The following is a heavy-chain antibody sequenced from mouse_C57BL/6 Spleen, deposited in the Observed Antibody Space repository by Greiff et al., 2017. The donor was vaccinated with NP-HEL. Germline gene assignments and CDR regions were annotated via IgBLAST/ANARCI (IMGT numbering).Heavy chain of an antibody. D-gene: IGHD1-1*01. V-gene: IGHV1-15*01. CDR3: TRAPHYYGKGDFDY. J-gene: IGHJ2*01. CDR2: IDPETGGT. Sequence: VQLQQSGAELVRPGASVTLSCKASGYTFTDYEMHWVKQTPVHGLEWIGAIDPETGGTAYNQKFKGKAILTADKSSSTAYMELRSLTSEDSAVYYCTRAPHYYGKGDFDYWGQGTTLTVSS. CDR1: GYTFTDYE.